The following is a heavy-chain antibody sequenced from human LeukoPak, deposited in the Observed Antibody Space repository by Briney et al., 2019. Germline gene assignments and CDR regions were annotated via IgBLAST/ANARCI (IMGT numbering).Heavy chain of an antibody. CDR3: ARSYGDYYYYYYMDV. D-gene: IGHD4-17*01. CDR1: GYSFTSYY. CDR2: INPSGGST. V-gene: IGHV1-46*01. J-gene: IGHJ6*03. Sequence: ASVKVSCKASGYSFTSYYMHWVRQAPGQGLEWLGVINPSGGSTSYAQNFQGRVTMTRDTSTSTVYMELSSLRSEDTAVYYCARSYGDYYYYYYMDVWGKGTTVTISS.